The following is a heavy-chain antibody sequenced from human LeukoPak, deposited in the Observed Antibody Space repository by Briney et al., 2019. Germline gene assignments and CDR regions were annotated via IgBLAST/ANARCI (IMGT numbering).Heavy chain of an antibody. Sequence: PGGSLRLSCAASGFTFSSYAMNWVRQAPGKGLEWVSAISGSGTSTYYADSVKGRFTISRDNSKNTLYLQINSLRAEDTAIYYCSNAHLRDYWGQGTLVTVSS. CDR3: SNAHLRDY. CDR1: GFTFSSYA. CDR2: ISGSGTST. V-gene: IGHV3-23*01. J-gene: IGHJ4*02.